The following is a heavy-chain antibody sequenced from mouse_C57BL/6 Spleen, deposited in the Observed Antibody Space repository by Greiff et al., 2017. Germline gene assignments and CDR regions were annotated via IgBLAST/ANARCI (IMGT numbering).Heavy chain of an antibody. D-gene: IGHD1-1*01. CDR3: ARDYYGSSSFYYAMDY. J-gene: IGHJ4*01. V-gene: IGHV1-55*01. CDR1: GYTFTSYW. Sequence: VQLQQPGAELVKPGASVKMSCKASGYTFTSYWITWVKQRPGQGLEWIGDIYPGSGSTNYNEKFKSKATLTVDTSSSTAYMQLSRLTSEDSAVYSCARDYYGSSSFYYAMDYWGQGTSVTVSS. CDR2: IYPGSGST.